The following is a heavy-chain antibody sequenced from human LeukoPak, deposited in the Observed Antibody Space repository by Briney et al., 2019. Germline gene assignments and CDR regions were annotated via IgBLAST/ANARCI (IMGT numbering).Heavy chain of an antibody. CDR3: ARHTIFGVLINDAFDI. Sequence: KPSETLSLTCAVYGGSFSGYYWSWICQPPGKGLEWIGEINHSGSTNYNPSLKSRVTISVDTSKKQFSLKLSSVTAADTAVYYCARHTIFGVLINDAFDIWGQGTMVTVSS. CDR1: GGSFSGYY. V-gene: IGHV4-34*01. J-gene: IGHJ3*02. CDR2: INHSGST. D-gene: IGHD3-3*01.